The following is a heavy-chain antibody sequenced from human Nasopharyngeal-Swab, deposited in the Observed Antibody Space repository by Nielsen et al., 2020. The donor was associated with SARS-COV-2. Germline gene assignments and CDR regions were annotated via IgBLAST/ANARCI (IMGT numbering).Heavy chain of an antibody. V-gene: IGHV4-4*01. Sequence: WIRQPPGKGLEWIGEIYHSGSTNYNPSLKSRVTISVDKSKNQFSLKLSSVTAADTAVYCCARATTVTRAAIDYWGQGTLVTVSS. CDR3: ARATTVTRAAIDY. D-gene: IGHD4-17*01. CDR2: IYHSGST. J-gene: IGHJ4*02.